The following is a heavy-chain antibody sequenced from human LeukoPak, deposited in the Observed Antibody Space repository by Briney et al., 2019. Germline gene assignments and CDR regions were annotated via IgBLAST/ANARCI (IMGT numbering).Heavy chain of an antibody. D-gene: IGHD6-13*01. V-gene: IGHV3-33*01. CDR3: ASHSSSWVY. J-gene: IGHJ4*02. Sequence: GGSLRLSCAASGFTFSSYGMRWVRQAPGKGLEWVAVIWYDGSNKYYADSVKGRFTISRDNSKNTLYLQMNSLRAEDTAVYYCASHSSSWVYWGQGTLVTVSS. CDR2: IWYDGSNK. CDR1: GFTFSSYG.